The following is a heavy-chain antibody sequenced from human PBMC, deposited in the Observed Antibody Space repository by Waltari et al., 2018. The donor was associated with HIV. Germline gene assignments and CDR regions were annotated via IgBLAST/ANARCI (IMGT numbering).Heavy chain of an antibody. CDR2: IIPMFGTP. J-gene: IGHJ4*02. D-gene: IGHD1-1*01. V-gene: IGHV1-69*12. Sequence: QVQLVQAGAAVKKPGFSVTVPRRAPGSTLRRYSISWVRQAPAQGLEWMGVIIPMFGTPSYARKFQGRVTITADASTSTVYMDLNSLRSEDTAVYYCAKTGQLSQLYSFDYWGQGTVVTVSS. CDR1: GSTLRRYS. CDR3: AKTGQLSQLYSFDY.